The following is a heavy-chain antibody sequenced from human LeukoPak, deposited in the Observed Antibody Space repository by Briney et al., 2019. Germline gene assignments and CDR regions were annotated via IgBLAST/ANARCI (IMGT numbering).Heavy chain of an antibody. D-gene: IGHD3-9*01. Sequence: PGGSLRLSCAASGFTFSSYGMHWVRQAPGKGLEWVAVISYDGSNKYYADSVKGRFTISRDNSKNTPYLKMNSLRAEDTAVYYCAKDSGVIRYFDWLSPGGYFDYWGQGTLVTVSS. J-gene: IGHJ4*02. V-gene: IGHV3-30*18. CDR2: ISYDGSNK. CDR1: GFTFSSYG. CDR3: AKDSGVIRYFDWLSPGGYFDY.